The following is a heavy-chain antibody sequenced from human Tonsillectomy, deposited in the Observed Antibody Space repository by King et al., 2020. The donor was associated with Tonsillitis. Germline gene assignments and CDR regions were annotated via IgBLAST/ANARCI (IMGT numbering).Heavy chain of an antibody. CDR1: GVTFSSYA. CDR2: ISGSGGST. CDR3: ANGFLLPPVLV. Sequence: VQLVESGGGLVQPGGSLRLSCAASGVTFSSYAMSWVRQAPGKGLEWGSAISGSGGSTYYADSGKGRFSISRDNSKNTLYLQMNSLRAEDTAVYYCANGFLLPPVLVWGQGTLVTVSS. J-gene: IGHJ4*02. V-gene: IGHV3-23*04. D-gene: IGHD3-3*01.